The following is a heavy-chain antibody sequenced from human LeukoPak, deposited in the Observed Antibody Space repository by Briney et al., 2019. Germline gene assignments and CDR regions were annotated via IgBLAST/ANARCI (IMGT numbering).Heavy chain of an antibody. D-gene: IGHD3-10*01. CDR1: GFTFSSYA. J-gene: IGHJ3*02. CDR2: ISGSGGST. V-gene: IGHV3-23*01. CDR3: AKDKPPFGELLYDAFDI. Sequence: GGSLRLSCAASGFTFSSYAMSWVRQAPGKGLEWVSAISGSGGSTYYADSVKSRFTISRDNSKNTLYLQMNSLRAEDTAVYYCAKDKPPFGELLYDAFDIWGQGTMVTVSS.